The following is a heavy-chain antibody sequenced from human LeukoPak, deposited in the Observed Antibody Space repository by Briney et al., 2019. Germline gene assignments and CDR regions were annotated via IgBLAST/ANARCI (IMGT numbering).Heavy chain of an antibody. CDR1: GFIFSSFG. CDR2: ISYDGSNK. Sequence: PGGALRLSCAAPGFIFSSFGIHWVRQAPGKGLEWVAVISYDGSNKFYADSVKGRFSVSRDNSKSTLILQMNSLRVDDTAVYYCAKDRSPVVLFDAFDVWGQGTMVTVSS. V-gene: IGHV3-30*18. CDR3: AKDRSPVVLFDAFDV. D-gene: IGHD2-2*01. J-gene: IGHJ3*01.